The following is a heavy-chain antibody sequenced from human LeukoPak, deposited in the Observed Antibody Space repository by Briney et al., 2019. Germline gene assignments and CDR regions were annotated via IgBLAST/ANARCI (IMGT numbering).Heavy chain of an antibody. CDR2: ISGSGGST. CDR1: GFTFSSYA. J-gene: IGHJ4*02. V-gene: IGHV3-23*01. Sequence: GGSLRLSCAASGFTFSSYAMSWVRQAPGKGLEWVSAISGSGGSTYYADSVKGRFTISRDNSKNTLYLQMNSLRAEDTAVYYCAKAEDYYYDSSGYDDYWGQGTLVTVSS. CDR3: AKAEDYYYDSSGYDDY. D-gene: IGHD3-22*01.